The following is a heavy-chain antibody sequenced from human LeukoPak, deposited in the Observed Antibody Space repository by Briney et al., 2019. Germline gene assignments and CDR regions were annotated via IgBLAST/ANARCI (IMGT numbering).Heavy chain of an antibody. CDR1: GGSFSGYY. J-gene: IGHJ5*02. CDR2: INHSGST. V-gene: IGHV4-34*01. Sequence: PSETLSLTCAVYGGSFSGYYWSGIRQPPGKGLDWIGEINHSGSTNYNPSLKSRVTISVDTSKNHFSLKLSSVTAADTAVYYCARHLTVTTKLNWFDPWGQGTLVTVSS. CDR3: ARHLTVTTKLNWFDP. D-gene: IGHD4-17*01.